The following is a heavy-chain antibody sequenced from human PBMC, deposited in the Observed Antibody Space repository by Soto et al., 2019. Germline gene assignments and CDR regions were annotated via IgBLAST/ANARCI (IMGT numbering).Heavy chain of an antibody. J-gene: IGHJ5*02. Sequence: SETLSLTCAVYGGSFSGYYWSWIRQPPGKGLEWIGEINHSGSTNYNPSLKSRVTISVDTSKNQFSLKLSSVTAADTAVYYCARDLPRGAVAGRRGWFDPWGQGTLVTVSS. CDR1: GGSFSGYY. CDR3: ARDLPRGAVAGRRGWFDP. CDR2: INHSGST. D-gene: IGHD6-19*01. V-gene: IGHV4-34*01.